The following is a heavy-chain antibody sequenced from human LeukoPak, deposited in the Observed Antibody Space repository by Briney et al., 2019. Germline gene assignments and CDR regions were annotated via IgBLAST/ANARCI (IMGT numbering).Heavy chain of an antibody. CDR1: GGSISSSSYY. V-gene: IGHV4-39*07. CDR3: ARSKYYYYYYMDV. D-gene: IGHD4-11*01. Sequence: SETLSLTCTVSGGSISSSSYYWGWIRQPPGKGLEWIGSIYYSGSTYYNPSLKSRVTISVDTSKNQFSLKLSSVTAADTAVYYCARSKYYYYYYMDVWGKGTTVTVSS. CDR2: IYYSGST. J-gene: IGHJ6*03.